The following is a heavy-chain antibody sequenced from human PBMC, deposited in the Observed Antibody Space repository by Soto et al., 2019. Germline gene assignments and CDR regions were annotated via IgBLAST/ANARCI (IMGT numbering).Heavy chain of an antibody. CDR1: GFSLNTRGVG. CDR3: AHRQTYCGGDCYSGFDY. D-gene: IGHD2-21*02. Sequence: QITLKESGPTLVKPTQTLTLTCTFSGFSLNTRGVGVGWIRQPPGKALEWLALIYWDDDKRYSPSLKSRLTITKDTSKNQVVLTMTNMAPVDTATYYCAHRQTYCGGDCYSGFDYWGQGTLVTVSS. CDR2: IYWDDDK. J-gene: IGHJ4*02. V-gene: IGHV2-5*02.